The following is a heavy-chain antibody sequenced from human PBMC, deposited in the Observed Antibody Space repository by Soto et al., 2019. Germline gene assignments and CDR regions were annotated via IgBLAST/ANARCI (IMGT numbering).Heavy chain of an antibody. CDR2: FDPEDGET. CDR3: ASPRNTMVREVSQSYYFDY. V-gene: IGHV1-24*01. Sequence: QVQLVQSGAEVKKPGASVKVSCKVSGYTLTELSMHWVRQAPGKGLEWMGGFDPEDGETIYAQKFQGRVTMTEDTSTDTAYMELSSLRSEDTAVYYCASPRNTMVREVSQSYYFDYWGQGTLVTVSS. J-gene: IGHJ4*02. D-gene: IGHD3-10*01. CDR1: GYTLTELS.